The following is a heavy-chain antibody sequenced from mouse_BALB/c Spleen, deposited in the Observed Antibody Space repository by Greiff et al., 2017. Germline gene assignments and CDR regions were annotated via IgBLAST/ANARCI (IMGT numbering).Heavy chain of an antibody. CDR2: INPSNGGT. CDR1: GYTFTSYY. Sequence: QVQLQQPGAELVKPGASVKLSCKASGYTFTSYYMYWVKQRPGQGLEWIGGINPSNGGTNFNEKFKSKATLTVDKSSSTAYMQLSSLTSEDSAVYYCTRGGFYDYDRFAYWGQGTLVTVSA. J-gene: IGHJ3*01. D-gene: IGHD2-4*01. CDR3: TRGGFYDYDRFAY. V-gene: IGHV1S81*02.